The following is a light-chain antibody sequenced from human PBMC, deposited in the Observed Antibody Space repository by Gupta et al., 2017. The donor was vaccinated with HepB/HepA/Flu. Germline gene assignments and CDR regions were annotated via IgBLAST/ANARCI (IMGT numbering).Light chain of an antibody. J-gene: IGLJ2*01. CDR1: SSDVGGYNY. CDR3: NSYTSSSTLV. V-gene: IGLV2-14*03. CDR2: DVS. Sequence: QSALTQPASVSGSPGQSITISCTGTSSDVGGYNYVSWYQKHPGNATKLMLYDVSSRTAVAASRFSGSKAGNTASLTISVLQAEDEAEYYCNSYTSSSTLVFGGGSKLTVL.